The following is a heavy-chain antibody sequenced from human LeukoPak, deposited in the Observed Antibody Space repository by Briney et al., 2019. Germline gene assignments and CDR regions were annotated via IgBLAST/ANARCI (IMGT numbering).Heavy chain of an antibody. D-gene: IGHD5-18*01. CDR1: GYSFSNYG. CDR3: ARDNGGGGYMYGSNFDY. CDR2: ISNYNGKT. V-gene: IGHV1-18*01. J-gene: IGHJ4*02. Sequence: ASVKVSCKASGYSFSNYGLSWVRQAPGQGLEWMGWISNYNGKTNYAQKFQGRATMTTDTYTSTAYMELRSLTSDDTAVYFCARDNGGGGYMYGSNFDYWGQGTLVTVSS.